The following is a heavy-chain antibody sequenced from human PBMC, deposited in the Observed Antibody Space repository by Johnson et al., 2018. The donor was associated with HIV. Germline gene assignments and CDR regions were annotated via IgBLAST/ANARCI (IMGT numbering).Heavy chain of an antibody. J-gene: IGHJ3*02. CDR2: IGTAGDT. CDR1: GFTFSSYA. D-gene: IGHD2-21*01. Sequence: VQLVESGGGLVQPGGSLRLSCAASGFTFSSYAMSWVRQAPGKELEWVSAIGTAGDTYYPGSVKGRFTISRENAKNSLYLQMNSLRAEDTALYYCAKDRGSRLGLAFDIWGQGTMVTVSS. CDR3: AKDRGSRLGLAFDI. V-gene: IGHV3-13*01.